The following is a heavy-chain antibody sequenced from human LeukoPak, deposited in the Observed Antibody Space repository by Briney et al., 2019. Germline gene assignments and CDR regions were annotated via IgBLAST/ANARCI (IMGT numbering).Heavy chain of an antibody. D-gene: IGHD3-22*01. V-gene: IGHV3-23*01. CDR2: ISGSGGST. CDR3: AKDQDYYDSSGYDY. CDR1: GFTFTSYA. Sequence: GGSLRLSRAASGFTFTSYAMSWVRQAPGKGLGWVSAISGSGGSTYYADSVKGRFTISRDNSKNTLYLQMNSLRAEDTAVYYCAKDQDYYDSSGYDYWGQGTLVTVSS. J-gene: IGHJ4*02.